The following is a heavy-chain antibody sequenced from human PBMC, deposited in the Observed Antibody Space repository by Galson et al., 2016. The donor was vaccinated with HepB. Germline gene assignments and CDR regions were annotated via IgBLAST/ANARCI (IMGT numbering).Heavy chain of an antibody. CDR1: SISSVGYY. CDR3: ARDRRGIFRPTEE. CDR2: IYYSGST. V-gene: IGHV4-31*02. Sequence: SISSVGYYWSWIRQHPGKGLEWIGYIYYSGSTYYKSSLKSRVTISVDTSKNQFSLNVTSVTAADTAVYYCARDRRGIFRPTEEWGQGTLVTVSS. J-gene: IGHJ4*02. D-gene: IGHD2-15*01.